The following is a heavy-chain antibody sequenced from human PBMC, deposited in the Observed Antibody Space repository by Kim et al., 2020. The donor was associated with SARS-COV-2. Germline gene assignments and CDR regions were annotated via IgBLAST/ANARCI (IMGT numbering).Heavy chain of an antibody. CDR3: ARPSSSHFDF. V-gene: IGHV3-11*06. J-gene: IGHJ4*02. CDR2: FT. D-gene: IGHD3-10*01. Sequence: FTTYADSVKGRFTISRDYGETTVYLQMDRLFAGDTALYYCARPSSSHFDFWGQGTLVTVSS.